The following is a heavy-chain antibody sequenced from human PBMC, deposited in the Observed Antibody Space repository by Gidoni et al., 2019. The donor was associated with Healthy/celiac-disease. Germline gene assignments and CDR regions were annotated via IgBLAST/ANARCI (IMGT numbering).Heavy chain of an antibody. D-gene: IGHD6-13*01. Sequence: QLQLQESGPGLVKPSETLSLTCTVSGGSICSSSYYWGWIRQPPGKGLEWIGSIYYSGSTYYDPSLKSRVTISVDTSKNQFSLKQSSVTAADTAVYYCARGGTIAAGGLDYWGQGTLVTVSS. CDR2: IYYSGST. CDR3: ARGGTIAAGGLDY. J-gene: IGHJ4*02. CDR1: GGSICSSSYY. V-gene: IGHV4-39*01.